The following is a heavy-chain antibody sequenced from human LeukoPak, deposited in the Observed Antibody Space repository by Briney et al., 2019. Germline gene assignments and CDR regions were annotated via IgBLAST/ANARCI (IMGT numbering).Heavy chain of an antibody. CDR1: GYTFTSYG. Sequence: ASVKVSCKSSGYTFTSYGISWVRQAPGQGLEWMGWMSAYNGNTNYAQKLQGRVTMTTDTSPSTAYMELRSLRSDDTAVYYCARVLYYYDSSGYWVGAFDIWGQGTMVTVSS. J-gene: IGHJ3*02. D-gene: IGHD3-22*01. CDR3: ARVLYYYDSSGYWVGAFDI. CDR2: MSAYNGNT. V-gene: IGHV1-18*01.